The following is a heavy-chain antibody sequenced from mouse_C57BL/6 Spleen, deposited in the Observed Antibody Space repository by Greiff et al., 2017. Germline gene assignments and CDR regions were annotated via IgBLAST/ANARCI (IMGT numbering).Heavy chain of an antibody. D-gene: IGHD2-5*01. CDR1: GFNIKDYY. J-gene: IGHJ3*01. V-gene: IGHV14-2*01. CDR2: IDPEDGET. CDR3: AFYSNYVSWFAY. Sequence: EVQLVESGAELVKPGASVKLSCTASGFNIKDYYMHWVKQRTEQGLEWIGRIDPEDGETKYAPKFQGKATITADTSSNTAYLQLSSLTSEDTAVXYCAFYSNYVSWFAYWGQGTLVTVSA.